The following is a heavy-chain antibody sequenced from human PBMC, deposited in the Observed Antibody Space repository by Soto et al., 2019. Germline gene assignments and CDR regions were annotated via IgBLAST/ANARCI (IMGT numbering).Heavy chain of an antibody. CDR2: IYPGDSDT. J-gene: IGHJ6*04. CDR3: GGGGGSGYGLCGREV. D-gene: IGHD5-18*01. Sequence: PGESLKISCKGSGYNFSSYWIGWVRQMPGKGLEWMGIIYPGDSDTRYSPSFQGQVTMSADKSISTAYLQWSSLKASDSAMYYCGGGGGSGYGLCGREVWGKGTRVTVPS. V-gene: IGHV5-51*01. CDR1: GYNFSSYW.